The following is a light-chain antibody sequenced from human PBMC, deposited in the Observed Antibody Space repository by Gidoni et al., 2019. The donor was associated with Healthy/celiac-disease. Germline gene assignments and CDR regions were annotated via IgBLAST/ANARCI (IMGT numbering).Light chain of an antibody. Sequence: DIQMTQSPSSLSASVGDRVTITCRASQSISSYLNWYQQKPGKAPKLLIYAASSLQSGFPARCSGSGSGTDFTLTISSLQPEDFATYYCQQSYSTPQTFGPGTKVDIK. CDR1: QSISSY. V-gene: IGKV1-39*01. CDR3: QQSYSTPQT. J-gene: IGKJ3*01. CDR2: AAS.